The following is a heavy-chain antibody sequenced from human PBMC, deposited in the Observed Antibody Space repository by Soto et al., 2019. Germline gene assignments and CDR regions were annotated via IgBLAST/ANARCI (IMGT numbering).Heavy chain of an antibody. V-gene: IGHV1-8*01. J-gene: IGHJ4*02. CDR3: ARGRGRRDY. Sequence: ASVKVSCKASGYSFTSYDMNWVRQATGQGLEWMGWMDSHAGSTDYGQKFQGRVTMTRYASISTAYMELRSLTSQYTAVYYCARGRGRRDYWGQGTLVTVSS. CDR2: MDSHAGST. CDR1: GYSFTSYD.